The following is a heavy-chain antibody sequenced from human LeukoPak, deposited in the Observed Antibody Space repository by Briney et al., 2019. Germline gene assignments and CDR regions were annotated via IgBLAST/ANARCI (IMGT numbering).Heavy chain of an antibody. CDR3: ARDRDSTIFGVVILDYYYYGMDV. CDR1: GFTFSSYS. J-gene: IGHJ6*02. Sequence: GSLRLSCAASGFTFSSYSMNWVRQAPGKGLEWVSYISSSSSTIYYADSVKGRFTISRDNAKNSLYLQMNSLRAEDTAVYYCARDRDSTIFGVVILDYYYYGMDVWGQGTTVTVSS. V-gene: IGHV3-48*01. CDR2: ISSSSSTI. D-gene: IGHD3-3*01.